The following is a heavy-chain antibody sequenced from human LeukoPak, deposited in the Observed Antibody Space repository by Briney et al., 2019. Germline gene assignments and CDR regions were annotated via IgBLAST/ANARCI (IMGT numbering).Heavy chain of an antibody. Sequence: SETLSLTCTVSGGSISSYYWSWIRQPAGKGLEWIGRIYTSGSTNYNPSLKSRVTMSVDTSRNQYSLKLSSVTAADTAVYYCARYYDSSGYYYEASWFDPWGQGTLVTVSS. CDR3: ARYYDSSGYYYEASWFDP. V-gene: IGHV4-4*07. D-gene: IGHD3-22*01. J-gene: IGHJ5*02. CDR2: IYTSGST. CDR1: GGSISSYY.